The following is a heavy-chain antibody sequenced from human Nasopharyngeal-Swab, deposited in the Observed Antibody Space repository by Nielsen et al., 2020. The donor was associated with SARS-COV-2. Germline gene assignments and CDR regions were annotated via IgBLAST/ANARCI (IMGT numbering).Heavy chain of an antibody. D-gene: IGHD3-10*01. V-gene: IGHV3-9*01. J-gene: IGHJ4*02. CDR2: ISWNSGSI. Sequence: WIRQPPGKGLEWVSGISWNSGSIGYVDSVKGRFTISRDNAKNSLYLQMNSLRAEDTALYYCAKDIGPDYYGSGSYLDYWGQGTLVTVSS. CDR3: AKDIGPDYYGSGSYLDY.